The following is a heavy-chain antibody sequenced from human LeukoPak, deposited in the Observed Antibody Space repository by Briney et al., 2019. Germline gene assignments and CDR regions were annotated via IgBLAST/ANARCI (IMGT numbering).Heavy chain of an antibody. V-gene: IGHV3-48*04. CDR2: ISSSSSNV. CDR3: ARVGRSGYSLDY. J-gene: IGHJ4*02. D-gene: IGHD3-3*01. Sequence: GGSLRLSCAASGFAFNTYSIDWVRQAPGKGLEWFSYISSSSSNVYYADSVMGRFTISRDNANNLVFLQMNSLRAEDTAVYYCARVGRSGYSLDYWGQGTLVTVSS. CDR1: GFAFNTYS.